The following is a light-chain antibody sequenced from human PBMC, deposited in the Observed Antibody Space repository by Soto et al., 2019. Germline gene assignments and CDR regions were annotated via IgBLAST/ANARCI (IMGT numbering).Light chain of an antibody. CDR1: HFIDTW. J-gene: IGKJ2*01. V-gene: IGKV1-5*03. CDR3: QQYSSNVFT. Sequence: DIQMTQSPSSLSASVGDIVTITCRASHFIDTWVAWYQQKPGKAPKLLVYRASELQTGVPSRFSGGGSGTEFTLTISSLQPDDFGTYYCQQYSSNVFTFGRGTKLETK. CDR2: RAS.